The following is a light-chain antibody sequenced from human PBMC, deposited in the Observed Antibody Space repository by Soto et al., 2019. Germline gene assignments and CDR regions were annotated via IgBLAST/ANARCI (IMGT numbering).Light chain of an antibody. CDR2: AAS. CDR3: HQYYSYPRT. CDR1: QGISSY. V-gene: IGKV1-8*01. J-gene: IGKJ1*01. Sequence: AIRMTQSPSSLSASTGDRVTITCRASQGISSYLAWYQQKPGKAPKLLIYAASTLRSGVPSRFSGSGSGTDFTLTISCLQSEDFATYYCHQYYSYPRTFGQGTKVDIK.